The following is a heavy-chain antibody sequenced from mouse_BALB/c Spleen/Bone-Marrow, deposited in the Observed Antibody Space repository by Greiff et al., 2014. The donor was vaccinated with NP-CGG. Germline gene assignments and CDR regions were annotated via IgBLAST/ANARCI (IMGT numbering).Heavy chain of an antibody. D-gene: IGHD2-14*01. Sequence: EVQLQQSGAELVKPGASVKLSCTASGFNIKDTYMHWVKQRPEQGLEWIGRIDPANGNTKYDPRFQGKATITADTTSNTAYLQLSSLTSEDTAVYYCARGYDEGFAYWGQGTLVTVSA. J-gene: IGHJ3*01. CDR1: GFNIKDTY. CDR2: IDPANGNT. V-gene: IGHV14-3*02. CDR3: ARGYDEGFAY.